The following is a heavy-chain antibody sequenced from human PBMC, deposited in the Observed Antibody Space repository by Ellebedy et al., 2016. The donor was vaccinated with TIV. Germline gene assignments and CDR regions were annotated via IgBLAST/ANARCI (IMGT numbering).Heavy chain of an antibody. CDR2: VYWDDDK. J-gene: IGHJ4*02. D-gene: IGHD3-22*01. V-gene: IGHV2-5*02. Sequence: SGPTLVKPTQTLTLTCTFSGFLLSTSGVGVGWIRQPPGKALEWLALVYWDDDKRYSPSLKNRLTITKDTSKNQVVLTMTNMDPVDTATYYCAHRRPQFYYDTSGTLFDYWGQGTLVTVSS. CDR1: GFLLSTSGVG. CDR3: AHRRPQFYYDTSGTLFDY.